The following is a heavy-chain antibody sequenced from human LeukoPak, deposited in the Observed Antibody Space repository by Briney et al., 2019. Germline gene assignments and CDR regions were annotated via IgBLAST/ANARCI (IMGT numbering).Heavy chain of an antibody. Sequence: GGSLRLSCAASGFIVSSHHMSWVRQAPGKGLEWVSIIYGGASTYYADSVRGRFTISRHNSKNTLSLQMNSLRAEDTAVYYCARGITGGSGSERYYYFDYWGQGALVTVSS. CDR2: IYGGAST. J-gene: IGHJ4*02. CDR3: ARGITGGSGSERYYYFDY. D-gene: IGHD3-10*01. V-gene: IGHV3-53*04. CDR1: GFIVSSHH.